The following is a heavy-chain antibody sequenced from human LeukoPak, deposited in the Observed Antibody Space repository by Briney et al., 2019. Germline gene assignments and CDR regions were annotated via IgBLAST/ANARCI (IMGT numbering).Heavy chain of an antibody. CDR1: GFTFSSYA. J-gene: IGHJ4*02. CDR2: ISGSGGST. CDR3: AKGIVGATRKINFFDY. V-gene: IGHV3-23*01. Sequence: GGSLRLTCAASGFTFSSYAMSWVRQAPGKGLEWVSAISGSGGSTYYADSVKGRFTISRDNSKNTLYLQMNSLRAEDTAVYYCAKGIVGATRKINFFDYWGQGTLVTVSS. D-gene: IGHD1-26*01.